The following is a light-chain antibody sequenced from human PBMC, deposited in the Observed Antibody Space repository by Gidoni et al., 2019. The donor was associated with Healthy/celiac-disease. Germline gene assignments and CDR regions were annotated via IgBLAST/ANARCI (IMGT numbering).Light chain of an antibody. CDR3: QQYNNWPPIT. V-gene: IGKV3-15*01. J-gene: IGKJ5*01. Sequence: EIVMTQSPATLSVSPGERATLSCRASQSVSSNLAWYQQKPGQAPRPLIYGASTRATGIPARFSGSGSGTEFTLTISSLQSEDFAVYCCQQYNNWPPITFGQXTRLEIK. CDR2: GAS. CDR1: QSVSSN.